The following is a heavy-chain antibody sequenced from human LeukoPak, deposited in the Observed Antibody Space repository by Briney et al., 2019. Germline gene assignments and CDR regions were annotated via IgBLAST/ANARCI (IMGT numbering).Heavy chain of an antibody. CDR2: IYYSGST. V-gene: IGHV4-59*08. CDR3: ASSVGQLWPTLL. Sequence: SETLSLTCTVSGGSISSYYWSWIRQPPGKGLEWIGYIYYSGSTNYNPSLKSRVTISVDTSKNQFSLKLSSVTAADTAVYYCASSVGQLWPTLLWGQGTLVTVSS. D-gene: IGHD5-18*01. J-gene: IGHJ4*02. CDR1: GGSISSYY.